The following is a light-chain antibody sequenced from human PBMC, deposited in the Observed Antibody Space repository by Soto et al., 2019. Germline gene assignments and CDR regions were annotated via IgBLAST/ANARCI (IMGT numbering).Light chain of an antibody. CDR1: QSVSSSY. Sequence: EIVLTQSPGTLSLSPGERATLSCRASQSVSSSYLAWYQQKPGQAPRLLIHGASSRATGIPARFSGSGSGTDFTLTISSLQSEDFAVYYCQQYNNWPPATFGQGTKVDIK. J-gene: IGKJ1*01. V-gene: IGKV3-20*01. CDR2: GAS. CDR3: QQYNNWPPAT.